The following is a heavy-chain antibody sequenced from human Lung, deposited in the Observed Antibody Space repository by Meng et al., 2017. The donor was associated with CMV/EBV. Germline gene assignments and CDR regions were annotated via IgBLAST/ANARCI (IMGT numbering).Heavy chain of an antibody. CDR2: IWYDGSNE. V-gene: IGHV3-33*01. J-gene: IGHJ5*02. CDR3: ASHRYSGSYYPPAWFDP. D-gene: IGHD1-26*01. Sequence: SLKISCAASGFTFSSYGMHWVRQAPGKGLEWVAVIWYDGSNENYADSVKGRFTFSREYSKSTLYLQMNSLRAEDTAVYYCASHRYSGSYYPPAWFDPWGQGTLVTVSS. CDR1: GFTFSSYG.